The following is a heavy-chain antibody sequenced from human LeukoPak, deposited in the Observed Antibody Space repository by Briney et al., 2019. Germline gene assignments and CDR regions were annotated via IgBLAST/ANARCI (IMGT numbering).Heavy chain of an antibody. J-gene: IGHJ4*02. Sequence: GGSLRLSCAASGFTFSSFALSWVRQAPGKGLEWVSSISGSGGSTSYADSVKGRITISRDNSKNTLYLQMNSLRAEDTAVYYCARETGSAVGSTDFDYWGQGTLVTVSS. D-gene: IGHD4-17*01. V-gene: IGHV3-23*01. CDR3: ARETGSAVGSTDFDY. CDR1: GFTFSSFA. CDR2: ISGSGGST.